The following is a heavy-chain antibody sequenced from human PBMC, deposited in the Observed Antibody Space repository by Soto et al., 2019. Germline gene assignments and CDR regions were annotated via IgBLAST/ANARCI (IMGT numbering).Heavy chain of an antibody. J-gene: IGHJ4*02. D-gene: IGHD6-13*01. CDR2: ISGSGGST. Sequence: EVQLLESGGGLVQPGGSLRLSCAASGFTFSSYAMSWVRQAPGKGLEWVSAISGSGGSTYYADSVKGRFTISRDNFKNPLYLQMNRLRAADPAVCYSAYSSTPSDYWGPGTLVTVSS. V-gene: IGHV3-23*01. CDR1: GFTFSSYA. CDR3: AYSSTPSDY.